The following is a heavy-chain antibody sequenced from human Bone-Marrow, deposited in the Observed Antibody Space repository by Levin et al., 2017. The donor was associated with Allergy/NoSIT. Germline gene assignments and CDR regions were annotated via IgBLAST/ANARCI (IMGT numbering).Heavy chain of an antibody. CDR3: ARSVYYDSSGYRDYYYYYYGMDV. CDR1: GYTFTSYG. Sequence: ASVKVSCKASGYTFTSYGISWVRQAPGQGLEWMGWISAYNGNTNYAQKLQGRVTMTTDTSTSTAYMELRSLRSDDTAVYYCARSVYYDSSGYRDYYYYYYGMDVWGQGTTVTVSS. V-gene: IGHV1-18*01. D-gene: IGHD3-22*01. CDR2: ISAYNGNT. J-gene: IGHJ6*02.